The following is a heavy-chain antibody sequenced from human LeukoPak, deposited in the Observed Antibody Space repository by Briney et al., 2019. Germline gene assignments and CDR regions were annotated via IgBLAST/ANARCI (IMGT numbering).Heavy chain of an antibody. D-gene: IGHD2-15*01. CDR1: GFTFSDYY. CDR2: ITISGSST. V-gene: IGHV3-11*01. CDR3: ARGSVVAANVDF. Sequence: GGSLRLSCAASGFTFSDYYMSWIRQAPGKGLEWVSSITISGSSTYNADSVKGRFTISRDNAKNSLYLQMNSLRAEDTAVYYCARGSVVAANVDFWGQGTLVTVSS. J-gene: IGHJ4*02.